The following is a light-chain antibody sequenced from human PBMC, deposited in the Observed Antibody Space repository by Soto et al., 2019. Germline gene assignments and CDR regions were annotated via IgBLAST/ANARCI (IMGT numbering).Light chain of an antibody. V-gene: IGLV1-51*01. J-gene: IGLJ2*01. CDR1: SSNIGNND. CDR3: GTWDSSLSAVL. Sequence: QSVLTQPPSVSAAPVPKVTISCSGSSSNIGNNDVSWYQQLPGTVPKLLIYDDNKRSSGIPDRFSGSKSGTSATLGITGLQTGDEADYYCGTWDSSLSAVLFGGGTKLTVL. CDR2: DDN.